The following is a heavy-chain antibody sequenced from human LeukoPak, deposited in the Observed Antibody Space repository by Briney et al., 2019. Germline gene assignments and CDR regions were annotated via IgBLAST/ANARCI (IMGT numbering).Heavy chain of an antibody. V-gene: IGHV4-30-4*01. D-gene: IGHD4-17*01. Sequence: SQTLSLTCTVSGGSISSGDYYWSWIRQPPGRALRWFGYIYYSGSTYYNPSLKSRVTISVDTSKNQFSLKLSSVTAADTAVYYCARESGGGDPMGMDVWGQGTTVTVSS. CDR1: GGSISSGDYY. CDR2: IYYSGST. CDR3: ARESGGGDPMGMDV. J-gene: IGHJ6*02.